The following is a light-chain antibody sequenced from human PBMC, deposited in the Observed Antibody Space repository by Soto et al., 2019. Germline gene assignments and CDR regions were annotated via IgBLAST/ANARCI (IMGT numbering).Light chain of an antibody. CDR1: SSDVGGYNY. V-gene: IGLV2-14*01. Sequence: TQPASVSWSPGHAITISCTGTSSDVGGYNYVSWYQQHPGKAPKLIIYEVSDRPSGVSNRFSGSKSGNTASLTISRLQTEDEADYYCSSYTASSTPEVFGTGTKVTVL. CDR3: SSYTASSTPEV. CDR2: EVS. J-gene: IGLJ1*01.